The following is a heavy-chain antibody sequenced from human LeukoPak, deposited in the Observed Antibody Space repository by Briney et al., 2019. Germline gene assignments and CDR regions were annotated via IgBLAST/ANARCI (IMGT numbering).Heavy chain of an antibody. Sequence: SETLSLTCTVSGGSISSSSYYWGWIRQPPGKGLEWIGSIYYSGSTYYNPSLKSRVTISVDTSKNQCSLKLSSVTAADTAVYYCARHKSSRGYDYLAAVPYWGQGTLVTVSS. CDR3: ARHKSSRGYDYLAAVPY. J-gene: IGHJ4*02. CDR1: GGSISSSSYY. V-gene: IGHV4-39*01. CDR2: IYYSGST. D-gene: IGHD5-12*01.